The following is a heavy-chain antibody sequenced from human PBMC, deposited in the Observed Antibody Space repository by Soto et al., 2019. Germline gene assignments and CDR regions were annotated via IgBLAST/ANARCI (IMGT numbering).Heavy chain of an antibody. CDR3: ARAFFTGTTPFYYFDY. D-gene: IGHD1-7*01. CDR1: GYTFTSYA. CDR2: INAGNGNT. V-gene: IGHV1-3*01. Sequence: ASVKVSCKASGYTFTSYAMHWVRQAPGQRLEWMGWINAGNGNTKYSQKFQGRVTITRDTSASTAYMELSSLRSEDTAVYYCARAFFTGTTPFYYFDYWGQGTLVTVSS. J-gene: IGHJ4*02.